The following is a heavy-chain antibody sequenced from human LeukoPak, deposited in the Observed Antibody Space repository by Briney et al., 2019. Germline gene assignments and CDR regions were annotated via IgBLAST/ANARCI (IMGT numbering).Heavy chain of an antibody. D-gene: IGHD3-3*01. Sequence: SVKVSCKASGGTFSSYAISWVRQAPGQGLEWMGRIIPILGIANYAQKFQGRVTITADKSTSTAYMELSSLRSEDTAVYYCARGPGPDYDFWSGYFWFYGMDVWGQGTTVTVSS. CDR1: GGTFSSYA. J-gene: IGHJ6*02. V-gene: IGHV1-69*04. CDR2: IIPILGIA. CDR3: ARGPGPDYDFWSGYFWFYGMDV.